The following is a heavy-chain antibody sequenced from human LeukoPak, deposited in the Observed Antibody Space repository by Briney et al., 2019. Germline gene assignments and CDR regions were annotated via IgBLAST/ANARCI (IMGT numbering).Heavy chain of an antibody. CDR3: ARAAYCSSTSCYEGKDYYYYMDV. CDR2: IYYSGST. V-gene: IGHV4-61*05. Sequence: SETLSLTCTVSGGSISSNTYYWGWIRQPPGKGLEWIGYIYYSGSTNYNPSLKSRVTISVDTSKNQFSLKLSSVTAADTAVYYCARAAYCSSTSCYEGKDYYYYMDVWGKGTTVTISS. CDR1: GGSISSNTYY. J-gene: IGHJ6*03. D-gene: IGHD2-2*01.